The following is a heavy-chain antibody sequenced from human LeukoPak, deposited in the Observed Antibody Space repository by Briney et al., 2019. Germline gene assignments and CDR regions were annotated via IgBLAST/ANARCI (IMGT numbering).Heavy chain of an antibody. CDR1: GFTFSDYY. J-gene: IGHJ5*02. CDR3: ARDREWFDP. CDR2: IKQDGSEK. Sequence: PGGSLRLSCAASGFTFSDYYMSWIRQAPGKGLEWVANIKQDGSEKYYVDSVKGRFTISRDNAKKSLYLQMNSLRAEDTAAYYCARDREWFDPWGQGTLVTVSS. V-gene: IGHV3-7*01.